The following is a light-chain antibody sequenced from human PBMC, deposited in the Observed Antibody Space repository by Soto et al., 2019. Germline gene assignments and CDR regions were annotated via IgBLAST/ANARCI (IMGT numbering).Light chain of an antibody. J-gene: IGLJ3*02. Sequence: SVLTQPPSVSAAPGQKVTVSCSGSRSNIGSNAVSWYQHLPGTAPRLLIYDNDKRPSGIPDRFSASKSGTSATLGITGLQTGDEADYYCETWDSSLSAGVFGGGTKVTVL. V-gene: IGLV1-51*01. CDR2: DND. CDR1: RSNIGSNA. CDR3: ETWDSSLSAGV.